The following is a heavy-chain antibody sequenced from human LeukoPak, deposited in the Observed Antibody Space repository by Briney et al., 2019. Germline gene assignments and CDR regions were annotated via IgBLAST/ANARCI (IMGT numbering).Heavy chain of an antibody. CDR1: GFTFSSYA. V-gene: IGHV3-30*04. D-gene: IGHD1-26*01. Sequence: GGSLRLSCAASGFTFSSYAMHWVRQAPGKGLEWVAVISYDGSNKYYADSVKGRFTISRDNSKNTLYLQMNSLRAEDTAVYYCAREATSGSRPTGVGATAEDAFDIWGQGTMVTVSS. J-gene: IGHJ3*02. CDR3: AREATSGSRPTGVGATAEDAFDI. CDR2: ISYDGSNK.